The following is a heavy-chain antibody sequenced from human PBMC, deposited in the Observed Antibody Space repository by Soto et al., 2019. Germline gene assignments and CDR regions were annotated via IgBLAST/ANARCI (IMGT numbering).Heavy chain of an antibody. V-gene: IGHV3-23*01. CDR2: ISGSGGST. J-gene: IGHJ4*02. CDR3: AKDVTSYYDYIWGSYRHNY. D-gene: IGHD3-16*02. CDR1: GFTFSSYA. Sequence: VQLLESGGGLVQPGGSLRLSCAASGFTFSSYAMSWVRQAPGKGLEWVSAISGSGGSTYYADSVKGRFTISRDNSKNTLYLQMNSLRAEDTAVYYCAKDVTSYYDYIWGSYRHNYWGQGTLVTVSS.